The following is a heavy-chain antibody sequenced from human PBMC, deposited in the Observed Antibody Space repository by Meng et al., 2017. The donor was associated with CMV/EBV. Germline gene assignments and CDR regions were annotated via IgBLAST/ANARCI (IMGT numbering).Heavy chain of an antibody. J-gene: IGHJ4*02. CDR1: GFSLITSGVG. Sequence: SGPTLVKPTQTLTLTCTFSGFSLITSGVGVGWIRQPPGKALEWLAVIYWNGDKRYRPSLESRLSITRDTSKNQVVLTMTNMDPMDTATYYCAHRSNFYGSGSRSFDYWGQGTLVTVSS. D-gene: IGHD3-10*01. CDR3: AHRSNFYGSGSRSFDY. V-gene: IGHV2-5*01. CDR2: IYWNGDK.